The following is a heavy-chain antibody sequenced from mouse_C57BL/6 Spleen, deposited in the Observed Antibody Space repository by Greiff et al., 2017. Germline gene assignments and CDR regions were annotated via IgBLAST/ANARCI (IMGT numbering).Heavy chain of an antibody. J-gene: IGHJ1*03. Sequence: QVHVKQSGAELVKPGASVKISCKASGYAFSSYWMNWVKQRPGKGLEWIGQLYPGDGDTNYNGKFKGKATLTADKSSSTAYMQLSSLTSEDSAVYFCARSGSNFFFDVWGTGTTVTVSS. CDR2: LYPGDGDT. CDR3: ARSGSNFFFDV. CDR1: GYAFSSYW. D-gene: IGHD2-5*01. V-gene: IGHV1-80*01.